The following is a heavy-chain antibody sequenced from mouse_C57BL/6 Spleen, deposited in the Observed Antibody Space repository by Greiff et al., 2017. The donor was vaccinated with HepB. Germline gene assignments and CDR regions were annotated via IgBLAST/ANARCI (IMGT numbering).Heavy chain of an antibody. CDR2: TDPSDSYT. Sequence: QVQLQQPGAELVMPGASVKLSCKASGYTFTSYWMHWVKQRPGQGLEWIGETDPSDSYTNYNQKFKGKSTLTVDKSSSTAYMQLSSLTSEDSAVYYCARLDYGSSYDAMDYWGQGTSVTVSS. CDR3: ARLDYGSSYDAMDY. V-gene: IGHV1-69*01. D-gene: IGHD1-1*01. CDR1: GYTFTSYW. J-gene: IGHJ4*01.